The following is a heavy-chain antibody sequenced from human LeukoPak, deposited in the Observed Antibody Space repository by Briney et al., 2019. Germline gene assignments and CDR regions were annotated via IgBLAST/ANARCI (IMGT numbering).Heavy chain of an antibody. CDR1: GFTFSSYW. J-gene: IGHJ3*02. V-gene: IGHV3-7*01. Sequence: GGSLRLSCAASGFTFSSYWMSWVRQAPGKGLEWVANIKQDGSEKYYVDSVKGRFTIPRDNAKNSLYLQVNSLRAEDTAVYYCASFSYDYVWGSYRHDAFDIWGQGTMVTVSS. CDR3: ASFSYDYVWGSYRHDAFDI. CDR2: IKQDGSEK. D-gene: IGHD3-16*02.